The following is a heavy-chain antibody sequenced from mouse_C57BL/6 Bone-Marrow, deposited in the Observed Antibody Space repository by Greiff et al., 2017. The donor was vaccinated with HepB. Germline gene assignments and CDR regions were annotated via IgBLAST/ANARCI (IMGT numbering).Heavy chain of an antibody. Sequence: QVQLKQPGAELVKPGASVKLSCKASGYTFTSYWMQWVKQRPGQGLEWIGEIDPSDSYTNYNQKFKGKATLTVDTSSSTAYMQLSSLTSEDSAVYYCARSHYYGNNDYWGQGTTLTVSS. J-gene: IGHJ2*01. D-gene: IGHD1-1*01. CDR3: ARSHYYGNNDY. V-gene: IGHV1-50*01. CDR2: IDPSDSYT. CDR1: GYTFTSYW.